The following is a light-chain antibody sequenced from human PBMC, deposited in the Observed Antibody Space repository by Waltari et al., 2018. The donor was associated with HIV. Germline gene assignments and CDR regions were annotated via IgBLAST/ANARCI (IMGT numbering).Light chain of an antibody. CDR1: SSHVGGYNF. CDR2: DIT. CDR3: CSYAGSYTFV. Sequence: QSALTQPRSVSGSPGQSVSISCTGTSSHVGGYNFVSCYQQHPGKAPKLLIYDITKRPSGVPDRFSGSKSGHTASLTISGLQSEDEADYYCCSYAGSYTFVFGNGTKVTVL. V-gene: IGLV2-11*01. J-gene: IGLJ1*01.